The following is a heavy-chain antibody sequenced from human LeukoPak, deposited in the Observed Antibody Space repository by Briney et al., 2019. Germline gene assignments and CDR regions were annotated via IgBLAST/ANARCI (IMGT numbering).Heavy chain of an antibody. CDR3: AREKSSTVVTQAVYYFDY. Sequence: EASVKVSCKASGYTFTSYYMHWVRQAPGQGLEWMGIINPSGGSTSYAQKFQGRVTMTRDTSTSTVYMELSSLRSEDTAVYYCAREKSSTVVTQAVYYFDYWGQGTLVTVSS. J-gene: IGHJ4*02. CDR1: GYTFTSYY. CDR2: INPSGGST. D-gene: IGHD4-23*01. V-gene: IGHV1-46*01.